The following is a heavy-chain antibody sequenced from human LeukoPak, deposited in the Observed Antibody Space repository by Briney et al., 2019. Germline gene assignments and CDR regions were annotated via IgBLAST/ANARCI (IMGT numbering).Heavy chain of an antibody. CDR1: GGSISSYY. CDR3: ARDLLEAAAGTP. CDR2: IYYSGST. D-gene: IGHD6-13*01. V-gene: IGHV4-59*12. J-gene: IGHJ5*02. Sequence: SETLSLTCTVSGGSISSYYWSWIRQPPGKGLEWIGYIYYSGSTNYNPSLKSRVTISVDTSKNQFSLKLSSVTAADTAVYYCARDLLEAAAGTPWGQGTLVTVSS.